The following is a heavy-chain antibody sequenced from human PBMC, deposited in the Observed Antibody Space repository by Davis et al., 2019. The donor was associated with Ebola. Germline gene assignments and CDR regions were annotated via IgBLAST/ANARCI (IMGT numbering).Heavy chain of an antibody. Sequence: SETLSLTCTVSGGSISSYYWSWIRQPPGKGLEWIGYIYYSGSTNYNPSLKSRVTISVDTSKNQFSLKLSSVTAADTAVYYCARALGFLTGYLYYFDYWGQGTLVTVSS. J-gene: IGHJ4*02. CDR3: ARALGFLTGYLYYFDY. CDR1: GGSISSYY. D-gene: IGHD3-9*01. V-gene: IGHV4-59*01. CDR2: IYYSGST.